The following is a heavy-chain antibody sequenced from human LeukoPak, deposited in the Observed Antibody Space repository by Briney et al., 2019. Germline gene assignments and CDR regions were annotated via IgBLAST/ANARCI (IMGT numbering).Heavy chain of an antibody. CDR1: GGSISSSNW. V-gene: IGHV4-4*02. CDR2: IYHSGST. D-gene: IGHD3-16*01. Sequence: SETLSLTCAVSGGSISSSNWWSWVRQPPGKGLEWIGEIYHSGSTNYNPSLKSRVTISVDTSNNQFYLKVNSVTAADTAVYYSARRDPGSYANWFDPWGQGTLVTVSS. CDR3: ARRDPGSYANWFDP. J-gene: IGHJ5*02.